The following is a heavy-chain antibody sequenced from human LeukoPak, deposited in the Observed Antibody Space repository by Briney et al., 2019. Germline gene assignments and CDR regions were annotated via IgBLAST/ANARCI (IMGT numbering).Heavy chain of an antibody. CDR3: ARVFRWFDP. V-gene: IGHV4-59*01. CDR2: IYYSGST. Sequence: SETLSLTCTVSDGSISSYYWSWIRQPPGKGLEWIGYIYYSGSTNYNPSLKSRVTISVDTSKNQFSLKLSSVTAADTAVYYCARVFRWFDPWGQGTLVTVSS. CDR1: DGSISSYY. J-gene: IGHJ5*02.